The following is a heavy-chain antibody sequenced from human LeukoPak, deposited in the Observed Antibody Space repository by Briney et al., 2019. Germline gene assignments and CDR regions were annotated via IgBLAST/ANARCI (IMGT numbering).Heavy chain of an antibody. V-gene: IGHV1-18*01. CDR2: ISACNGNT. CDR3: ARDAVVVPAADYYYYYGMDV. J-gene: IGHJ6*02. D-gene: IGHD2-2*01. CDR1: GYTFTSYG. Sequence: ASVKVSCKASGYTFTSYGISWVRQAPGQGLEWMGWISACNGNTNYAQKLQGRVTMTTDTSTSTAYMELRSLRSDDTAVYYCARDAVVVPAADYYYYYGMDVWGQGTTVTVSS.